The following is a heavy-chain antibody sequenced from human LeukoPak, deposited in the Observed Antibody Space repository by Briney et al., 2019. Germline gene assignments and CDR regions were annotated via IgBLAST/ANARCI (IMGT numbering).Heavy chain of an antibody. CDR2: IYYSGST. D-gene: IGHD3-16*02. J-gene: IGHJ4*02. CDR1: GGSISSGDSY. CDR3: VRVADYVWGNYRYTGLFDY. Sequence: PSETLSLTCTVSGGSISSGDSYWSWIRQPPGQGLEWTGYIYYSGSTYYNPSLKSRVTISVDTSKNQFSLKLTSVTAADTAVYYCVRVADYVWGNYRYTGLFDYWGQGTLVTVSS. V-gene: IGHV4-30-4*01.